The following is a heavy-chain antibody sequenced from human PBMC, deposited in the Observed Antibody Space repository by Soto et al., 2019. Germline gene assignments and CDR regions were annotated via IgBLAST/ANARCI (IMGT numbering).Heavy chain of an antibody. CDR1: GYTFTGSS. CDR2: IHPNSGGT. CDR3: ARTSIAAARYYFDY. Sequence: ASVKVSCKASGYTFTGSSMHWVRQAPGQGLEWMGWIHPNSGGTHYAQKFQGTVTMTKNTLYLQLNSLISEYTAVFYCARTSIAAARYYFDYWGQGTLVTVSS. J-gene: IGHJ4*02. D-gene: IGHD6-13*01. V-gene: IGHV1-2*02.